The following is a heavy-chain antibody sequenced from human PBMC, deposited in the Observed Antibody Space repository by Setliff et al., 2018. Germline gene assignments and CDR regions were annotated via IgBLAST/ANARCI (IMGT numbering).Heavy chain of an antibody. Sequence: SETLSLTCAVYGRSFSGYYWSWIRQPPGKGLEWIGEINHSGSTNYNPSLKSRVTISVDTSKNQFSLKLSSVTAADTAVYYCARVVPAAMYFDYWGQGTLVTVSS. CDR1: GRSFSGYY. V-gene: IGHV4-34*01. J-gene: IGHJ4*02. CDR3: ARVVPAAMYFDY. CDR2: INHSGST. D-gene: IGHD2-2*01.